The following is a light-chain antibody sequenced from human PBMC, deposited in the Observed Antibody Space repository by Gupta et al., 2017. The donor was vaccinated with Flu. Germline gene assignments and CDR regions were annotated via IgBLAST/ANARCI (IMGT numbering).Light chain of an antibody. CDR2: LGS. CDR3: MQALQNPPT. J-gene: IGKJ4*01. Sequence: VSPGEPASISCRSSQSLLQITGHNYLESYLQKPGQSPQLLIYLGSTRASAVPDRFSGSGSGTDFTLKISRVDADDVGVYFCMQALQNPPTFGGGTKVEIQ. V-gene: IGKV2-28*01. CDR1: QSLLQITGHNY.